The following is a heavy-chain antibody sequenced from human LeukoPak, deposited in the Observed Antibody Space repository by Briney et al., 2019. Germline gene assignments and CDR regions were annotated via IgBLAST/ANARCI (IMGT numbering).Heavy chain of an antibody. V-gene: IGHV4-4*07. Sequence: SETLSLTCAVYGGSFSSYYWSRIRQPAGKGLEWIGRIYTSGSTNYNPSLKSRVTMSVDTSKNQFSLKLSSVTAADTAVYYCARDARITIFGVVIPHYMDVWGKGTTVTVSS. J-gene: IGHJ6*03. CDR1: GGSFSSYY. D-gene: IGHD3-3*01. CDR2: IYTSGST. CDR3: ARDARITIFGVVIPHYMDV.